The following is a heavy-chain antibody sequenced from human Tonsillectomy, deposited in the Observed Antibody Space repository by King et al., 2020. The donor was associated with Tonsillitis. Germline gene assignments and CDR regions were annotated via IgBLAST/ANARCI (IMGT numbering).Heavy chain of an antibody. CDR2: ISAGGGGT. Sequence: VQLVESGGGLVQPGGSLRLSCAASGFTFSSSAMSWVRQAPGKGLEWVSAISAGGGGTYYADSVKGRFTIFRENSKNTLYLQMNSLRAEDTAVYYCAKDHYYGSGTYPDYWGQGTLVPVSS. D-gene: IGHD3-10*01. CDR3: AKDHYYGSGTYPDY. CDR1: GFTFSSSA. J-gene: IGHJ4*02. V-gene: IGHV3-23*04.